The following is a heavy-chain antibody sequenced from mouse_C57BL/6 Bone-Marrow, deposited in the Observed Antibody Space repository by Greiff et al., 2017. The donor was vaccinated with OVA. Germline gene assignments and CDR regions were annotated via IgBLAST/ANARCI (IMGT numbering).Heavy chain of an antibody. J-gene: IGHJ3*01. CDR3: TPSRIYDGYSRCAH. D-gene: IGHD2-3*01. V-gene: IGHV14-4*01. CDR1: GFNIKDDY. CDR2: IDPENGAT. Sequence: VQLKQSGAELVRPGASVTLSCTASGFNIKDDYMHWVKQRPEQGLEWIGWIDPENGATEYASKFQGKATIPADPSSNTAYLQLRSLTSEDTAGYYLTPSRIYDGYSRCAHWGPETLGTVSA.